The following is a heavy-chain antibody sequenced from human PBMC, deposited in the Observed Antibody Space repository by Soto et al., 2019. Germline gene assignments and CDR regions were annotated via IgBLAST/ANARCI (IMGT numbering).Heavy chain of an antibody. CDR3: ARDREYCSSTRCYWNFDY. CDR2: ISYSGNT. CDR1: GGSVSSDGYC. Sequence: PSETLSLTCAVSGGSVSSDGYCWSWIRQPPGKGLEWIGYISYSGNTNYNPSLNSRVTISVDTSRNQFSLKLSSVTAADTAMYYCARDREYCSSTRCYWNFDYWGQGSLVTVSS. V-gene: IGHV4-61*08. D-gene: IGHD2-2*01. J-gene: IGHJ4*02.